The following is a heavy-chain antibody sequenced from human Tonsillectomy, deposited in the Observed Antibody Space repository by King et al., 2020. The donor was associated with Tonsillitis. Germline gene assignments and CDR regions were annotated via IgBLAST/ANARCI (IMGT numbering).Heavy chain of an antibody. CDR2: SWNSGRI. CDR1: GFTFDDFA. Sequence: DVQLVESGGGLVQPGRSLRLSCAASGFTFDDFAMHWVRQPPGKGLEWGSGSWNSGRIGYADSVKGRFTISRDNAKNSLYLQMNSLRAEDTALYYCAKDRRDILTGYFGYWGQGTLVTVSS. V-gene: IGHV3-9*01. D-gene: IGHD3-9*01. CDR3: AKDRRDILTGYFGY. J-gene: IGHJ4*02.